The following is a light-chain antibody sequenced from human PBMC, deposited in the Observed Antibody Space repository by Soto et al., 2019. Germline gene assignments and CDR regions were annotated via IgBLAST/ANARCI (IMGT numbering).Light chain of an antibody. CDR3: GSYGGSNHWV. CDR1: SSDVGGYNY. J-gene: IGLJ3*02. Sequence: QSVLTQPPSASGSPGQSVTISCTGTSSDVGGYNYVSWYQQHPGKAPKLMIYEVSKRPSGVPDRFSGSQSGNTASLTVSGLQAEDEADYYCGSYGGSNHWVFGGGTK. V-gene: IGLV2-8*01. CDR2: EVS.